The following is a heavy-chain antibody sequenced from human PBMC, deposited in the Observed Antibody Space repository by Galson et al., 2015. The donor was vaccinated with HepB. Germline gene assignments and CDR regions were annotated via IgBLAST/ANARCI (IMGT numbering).Heavy chain of an antibody. Sequence: SLRLSCAASGFTFRTYGMHWVRQAPGKGLEWVAFIRYDVTTKYYVDSVKGRFTISRDNSKNTLYLQMNSLRPEDTAVFYCARGLSNYDDYGAATHGMDVWGQGTTVTVSS. J-gene: IGHJ6*02. CDR1: GFTFRTYG. D-gene: IGHD4-17*01. CDR2: IRYDVTTK. V-gene: IGHV3-30*02. CDR3: ARGLSNYDDYGAATHGMDV.